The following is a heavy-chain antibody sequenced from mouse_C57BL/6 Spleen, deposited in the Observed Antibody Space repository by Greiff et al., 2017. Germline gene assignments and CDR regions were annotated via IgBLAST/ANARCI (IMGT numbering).Heavy chain of an antibody. J-gene: IGHJ2*01. CDR2: ISNGGGST. D-gene: IGHD2-4*01. CDR3: ARPYDYDGYYFDY. CDR1: GFTFSDYY. Sequence: EVQRVESGGGLVQPGGSLKLSCAASGFTFSDYYMYWVRQTPEKRLEWVAYISNGGGSTYYPDTVKGRFTISRDNAKNTLYLQMSRLKSEDTAMYYCARPYDYDGYYFDYWGQGTTLTVSS. V-gene: IGHV5-12*01.